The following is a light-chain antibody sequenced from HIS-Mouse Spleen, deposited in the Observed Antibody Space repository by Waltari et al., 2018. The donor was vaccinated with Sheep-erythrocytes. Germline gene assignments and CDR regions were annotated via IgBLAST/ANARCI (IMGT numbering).Light chain of an antibody. CDR1: SSDVGGYNY. CDR3: CSYAGSYNHV. Sequence: QSALTQPRSVSGSPGQSVTISCTGTSSDVGGYNYVSWYQQHPGKAPKPMIYDVSKRPSGVPVGFPGSKSGNTASLTISGLQAEDDADYYCCSYAGSYNHVFATGTKVTVL. V-gene: IGLV2-11*01. J-gene: IGLJ1*01. CDR2: DVS.